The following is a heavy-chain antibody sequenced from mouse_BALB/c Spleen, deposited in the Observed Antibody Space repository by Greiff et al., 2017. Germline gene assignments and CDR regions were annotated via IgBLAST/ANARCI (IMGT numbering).Heavy chain of an antibody. D-gene: IGHD4-1*01. Sequence: EVQRVESGGGLVKPGGSLKLSCAASGFTFSDYYMYWVRQTPEKRLEWVATISDGGSYTYYPDSVKGRFTISRDNAKNTLYLQMSSLRSEDTAMYYCARHVDWEGRNAMDYWGQGTSVTVSS. CDR2: ISDGGSYT. CDR1: GFTFSDYY. CDR3: ARHVDWEGRNAMDY. J-gene: IGHJ4*01. V-gene: IGHV5-4*02.